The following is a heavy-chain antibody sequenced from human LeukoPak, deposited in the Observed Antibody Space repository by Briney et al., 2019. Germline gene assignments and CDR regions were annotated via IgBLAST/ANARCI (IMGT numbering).Heavy chain of an antibody. Sequence: GGSLRLSCAASGFTFSSYAMSWVRQTPGKGLEWVSAISGSGGSTYYADSVKGRFTISRDNSKNTLFLQMNSLRAEGTAFYYCASSLLTRGRGPSDYWGQGTLVTVSS. CDR2: ISGSGGST. D-gene: IGHD3-16*01. J-gene: IGHJ4*02. V-gene: IGHV3-23*01. CDR1: GFTFSSYA. CDR3: ASSLLTRGRGPSDY.